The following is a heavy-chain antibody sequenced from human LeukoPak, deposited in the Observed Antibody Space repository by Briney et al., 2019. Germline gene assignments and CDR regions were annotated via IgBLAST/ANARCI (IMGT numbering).Heavy chain of an antibody. CDR3: ARDPSRAVAGTGY. J-gene: IGHJ4*02. D-gene: IGHD6-19*01. V-gene: IGHV3-33*01. Sequence: PGGSLRLSCAASGFDFSNLGMHWVRQAPGKGLEWVAVIWSDGSNKYYIDAVKGRFTISRDNSKNTLYLQMNSLRVEDTALYFCARDPSRAVAGTGYWGQGTLVTVSS. CDR2: IWSDGSNK. CDR1: GFDFSNLG.